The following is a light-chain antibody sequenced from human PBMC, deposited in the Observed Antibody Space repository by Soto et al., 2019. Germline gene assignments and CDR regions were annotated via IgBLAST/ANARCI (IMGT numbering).Light chain of an antibody. CDR2: DIS. J-gene: IGLJ2*01. Sequence: QSVLTQPASVSGSPGQSITISCTGTGSDVGGYKFVSWYQQHPGKAPKLMIYDISNRPSGVSNRFSGSKSGNTASLTISGLQAEDEADYYCSSYTSRSTLVVFGGGTKLTVL. CDR1: GSDVGGYKF. CDR3: SSYTSRSTLVV. V-gene: IGLV2-14*01.